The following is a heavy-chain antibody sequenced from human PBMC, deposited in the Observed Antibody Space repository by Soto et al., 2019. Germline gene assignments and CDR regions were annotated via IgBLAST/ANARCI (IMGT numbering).Heavy chain of an antibody. CDR3: ARAPYYYDSSGYGAYAFDI. J-gene: IGHJ3*02. CDR2: INAGNGNT. D-gene: IGHD3-22*01. Sequence: GASVKVSCKASGYTFTSYAMHWVRQAPGQRLEWMGWINAGNGNTKYSQKFQGRVTITRDTSASTAYMELSSLRSEDTAVYYCARAPYYYDSSGYGAYAFDIWGQGTMVTVSS. V-gene: IGHV1-3*01. CDR1: GYTFTSYA.